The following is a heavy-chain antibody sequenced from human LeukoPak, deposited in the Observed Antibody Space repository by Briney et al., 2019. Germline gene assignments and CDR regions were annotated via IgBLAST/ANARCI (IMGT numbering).Heavy chain of an antibody. Sequence: PGGSLRLSCAASGFTFSSAWMHWVRQAPGTGLVWVSRITDDATTTYADSVRGRFTTSRDNAKNILYLQMNSLRAEDTAVYYCVRDRVGPDYWGQGTLVTVSS. D-gene: IGHD1-26*01. V-gene: IGHV3-74*01. J-gene: IGHJ4*02. CDR2: ITDDATT. CDR1: GFTFSSAW. CDR3: VRDRVGPDY.